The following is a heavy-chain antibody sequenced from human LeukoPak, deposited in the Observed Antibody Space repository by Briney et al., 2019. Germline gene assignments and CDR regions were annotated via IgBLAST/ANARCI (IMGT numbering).Heavy chain of an antibody. CDR3: ARDSLYYYYYYMDV. CDR2: INHSGST. V-gene: IGHV4-34*01. CDR1: GGSFSGYY. Sequence: PSETLSLTCAVCGGSFSGYYWSWIRQPPGKGLEWIGEINHSGSTNYNPSLKSRVTISVDTSKNQFSLKLSSVTAADTAVYYCARDSLYYYYYYMDVWGKGTTVTVSS. J-gene: IGHJ6*03. D-gene: IGHD2-15*01.